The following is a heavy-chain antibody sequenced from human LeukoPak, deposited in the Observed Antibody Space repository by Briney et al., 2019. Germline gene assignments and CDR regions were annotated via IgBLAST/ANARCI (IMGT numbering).Heavy chain of an antibody. V-gene: IGHV3-7*01. CDR1: GFTFSSYW. CDR3: ARGSRRFYYDSSGYYRMCYFDY. CDR2: IKQDGSEK. Sequence: GGSLRLSCAASGFTFSSYWMSWVRQAPGKGLEWVANIKQDGSEKYYVDSVKGRFTISRDNAKNSLYLQMNSLGAEDTAVYYCARGSRRFYYDSSGYYRMCYFDYWGQGTLVTVSS. J-gene: IGHJ4*02. D-gene: IGHD3-22*01.